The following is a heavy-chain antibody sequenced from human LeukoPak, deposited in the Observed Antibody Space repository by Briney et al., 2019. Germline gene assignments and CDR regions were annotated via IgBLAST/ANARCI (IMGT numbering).Heavy chain of an antibody. J-gene: IGHJ4*02. D-gene: IGHD3-22*01. V-gene: IGHV3-23*01. CDR2: ISGSGGST. CDR3: AREYYYDSSGYYPY. CDR1: GFTFSSYS. Sequence: GGSLRLSCAASGFTFSSYSMNWVRQAPGKGLEWVSAISGSGGSTYYADSVKGRFTISRDNSKNTLYLQMNSLRAEDTAVYYCAREYYYDSSGYYPYWGQGTLVTVSS.